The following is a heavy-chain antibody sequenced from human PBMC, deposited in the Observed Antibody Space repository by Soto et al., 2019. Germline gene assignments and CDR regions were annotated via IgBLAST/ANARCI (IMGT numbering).Heavy chain of an antibody. J-gene: IGHJ4*02. CDR3: SRHASDRYGFDY. CDR2: IYPGDSET. Sequence: GESLKISCKGSGYRFTRYWIGWVRQMPGKGLQLMGIIYPGDSETRYSPSFQGRVTISADRSISTAYLQWSSLEASDTAMYYCSRHASDRYGFDYWGQGTLVTVSS. V-gene: IGHV5-51*01. CDR1: GYRFTRYW. D-gene: IGHD5-18*01.